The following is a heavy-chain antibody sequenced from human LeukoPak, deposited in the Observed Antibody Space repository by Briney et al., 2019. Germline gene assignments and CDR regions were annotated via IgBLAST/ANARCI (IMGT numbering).Heavy chain of an antibody. D-gene: IGHD2-2*01. CDR1: GYTFTNYG. J-gene: IGHJ4*02. V-gene: IGHV1-18*01. CDR3: ARGAFGGALVVPVGFDY. Sequence: ASVKVSCKASGYTFTNYGISWVRQAPGQGLEWMGWISAYNGYTDYAQKLQFRVTMTTDTSTSTAYMELRSLRSDDTAVYYCARGAFGGALVVPVGFDYWGQGTLVTVSS. CDR2: ISAYNGYT.